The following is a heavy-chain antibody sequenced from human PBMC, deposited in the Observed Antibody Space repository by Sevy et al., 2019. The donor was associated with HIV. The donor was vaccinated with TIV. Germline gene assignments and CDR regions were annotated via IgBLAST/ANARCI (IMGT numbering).Heavy chain of an antibody. D-gene: IGHD6-13*01. CDR2: IYYSGST. V-gene: IGHV4-59*01. Sequence: SETLSLTCSVSGGSIRNYYWSWIRQPPGKGLEWIGYIYYSGSTKYNPSLKSRVTISVDTSKKQFSLKLSSVTAADTAVYYCVRESIAAAGDFDYWGQGTLVTVSS. CDR3: VRESIAAAGDFDY. J-gene: IGHJ4*02. CDR1: GGSIRNYY.